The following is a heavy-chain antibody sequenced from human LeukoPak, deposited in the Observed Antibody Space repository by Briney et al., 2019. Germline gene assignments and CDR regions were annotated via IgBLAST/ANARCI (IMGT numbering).Heavy chain of an antibody. Sequence: GGSLRLSCVASGFTLSDYAMAWVRQAPGKGLEWVGDISYDGGFTNSAASVRDRFTISRDNSKNTLYLHMNSLRPEDTAVYYCATESSLTTWGQGTLVTVSS. V-gene: IGHV3-30*04. D-gene: IGHD4-11*01. CDR3: ATESSLTT. CDR1: GFTLSDYA. J-gene: IGHJ4*02. CDR2: ISYDGGFT.